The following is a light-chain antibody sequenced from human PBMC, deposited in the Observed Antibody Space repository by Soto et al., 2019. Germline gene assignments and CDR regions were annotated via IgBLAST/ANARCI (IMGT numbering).Light chain of an antibody. Sequence: DIQMTQSPSSLSASVGDRVNITCRASQSISSYLNWYQQKPGKAPKLLVYAASRLQSGVPSRFSGPGSGTDFTLTISSMQPELFAAYYCQHSFRTPFTFGPGNKLDIK. CDR1: QSISSY. CDR2: AAS. J-gene: IGKJ3*01. V-gene: IGKV1-39*01. CDR3: QHSFRTPFT.